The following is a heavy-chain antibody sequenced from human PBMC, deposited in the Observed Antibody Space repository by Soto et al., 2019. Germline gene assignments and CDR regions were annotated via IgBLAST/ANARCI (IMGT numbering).Heavy chain of an antibody. J-gene: IGHJ6*02. Sequence: PGESLKISCKGSGYSFTSYWIGWVRQMPGKGLEWMGIIYPGDSDTRYSPSFQGQVTISADKSISTAYLQWSSLNASDTAMYYCARRLGDFWSGPTSYYYGMDVWGQGTTGTVSS. CDR2: IYPGDSDT. V-gene: IGHV5-51*01. CDR3: ARRLGDFWSGPTSYYYGMDV. D-gene: IGHD3-3*01. CDR1: GYSFTSYW.